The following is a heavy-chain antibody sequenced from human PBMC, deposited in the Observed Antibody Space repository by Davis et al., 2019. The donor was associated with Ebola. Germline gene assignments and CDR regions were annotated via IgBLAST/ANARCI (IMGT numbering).Heavy chain of an antibody. Sequence: GGSLRLSCAASGLTFTSYSTNCVRQAPGKGLEWVSYISSSSSTIYYADSVKGRFTISRDNAKNSLYLQMNSLRDEDTAVYYCARPLAALYYYGMDVWGQGTTVTVSS. CDR3: ARPLAALYYYGMDV. V-gene: IGHV3-48*02. CDR2: ISSSSSTI. CDR1: GLTFTSYS. J-gene: IGHJ6*02.